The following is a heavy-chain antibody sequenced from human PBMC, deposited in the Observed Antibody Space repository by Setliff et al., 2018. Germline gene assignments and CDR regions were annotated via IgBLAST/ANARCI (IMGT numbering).Heavy chain of an antibody. Sequence: ASVKVSCKASGNRFTDYFLHWVRQAPGQGLEWMGIIDPSGGYTNYAQKFQGRVTLTRDTSTSTVYMELSSLRSEDTAVYYCARAPLESGYNYGQGHYFDYWGQGTLVTVSS. J-gene: IGHJ4*02. D-gene: IGHD5-18*01. V-gene: IGHV1-46*01. CDR3: ARAPLESGYNYGQGHYFDY. CDR2: IDPSGGYT. CDR1: GNRFTDYF.